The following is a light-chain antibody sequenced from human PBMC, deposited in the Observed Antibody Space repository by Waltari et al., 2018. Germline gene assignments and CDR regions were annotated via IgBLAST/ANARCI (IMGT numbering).Light chain of an antibody. V-gene: IGKV3D-20*01. CDR1: QSVSSSY. Sequence: EIVLTQSPATLYLSPGERATLSCRASQSVSSSYLAWYQQKPGLAPRLLIYDASSRATGIPDRFSGSGSGTDFTLTISRLEPEDFAVYYCQQYGSSLLTFGGGTKVEIK. CDR2: DAS. J-gene: IGKJ4*01. CDR3: QQYGSSLLT.